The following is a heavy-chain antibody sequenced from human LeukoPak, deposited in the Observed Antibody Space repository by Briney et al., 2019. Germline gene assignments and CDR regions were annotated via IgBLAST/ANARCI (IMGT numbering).Heavy chain of an antibody. CDR1: GGSISSYY. Sequence: SETLSLTCTVSGGSISSYYWSWIRQPPGKGLEWIGYIYYSGSTNYNPSLKSRVTISVDTSKNQFSLKLSSVTAADTAVYYCARDAGYYDILTGYSSPFDYWGQGTLVTVSS. CDR3: ARDAGYYDILTGYSSPFDY. CDR2: IYYSGST. V-gene: IGHV4-59*01. D-gene: IGHD3-9*01. J-gene: IGHJ4*02.